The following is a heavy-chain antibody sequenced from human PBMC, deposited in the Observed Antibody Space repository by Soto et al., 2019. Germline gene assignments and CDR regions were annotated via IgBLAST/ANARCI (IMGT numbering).Heavy chain of an antibody. CDR1: GFTFTSSA. V-gene: IGHV1-58*01. Sequence: SVKVSCKASGFTFTSSAVQWVRHARGQRLEWIGWIVVGSGNTNYAQKFQERVTITRDMSTSTAYMELSSLRSEDAAVYYCARGFLSGSRAYYYMDVWGKGTTVTVSS. CDR3: ARGFLSGSRAYYYMDV. CDR2: IVVGSGNT. J-gene: IGHJ6*03. D-gene: IGHD3-22*01.